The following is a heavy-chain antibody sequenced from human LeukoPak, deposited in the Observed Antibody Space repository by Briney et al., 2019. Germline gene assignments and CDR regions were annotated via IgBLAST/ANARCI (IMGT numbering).Heavy chain of an antibody. CDR3: ARASYSYGSYYYYYGMDV. D-gene: IGHD5-18*01. CDR1: GGSISSYY. CDR2: IYYSGST. Sequence: SETLFLTCTVSGGSISSYYWSWIRQPPGKGLEWIGYIYYSGSTNYNPSLKSRVTISVDTSKNQFSLKLSSVTAADTAVYYCARASYSYGSYYYYYGMDVWGQGTTVTVSS. V-gene: IGHV4-59*01. J-gene: IGHJ6*02.